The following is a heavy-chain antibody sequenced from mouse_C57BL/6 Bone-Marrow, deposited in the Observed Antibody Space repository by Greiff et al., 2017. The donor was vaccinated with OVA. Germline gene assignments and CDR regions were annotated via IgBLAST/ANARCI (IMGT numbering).Heavy chain of an antibody. V-gene: IGHV5-17*01. J-gene: IGHJ4*01. D-gene: IGHD1-1*01. CDR3: TVVATDYAMDY. Sequence: DVMLVESGGGLVKPGGSLKLSCAASGFTFSDYGMHWVRQAPEKGLEWVAYISSGSSTIYYADTVKGRFTISRDNAKNTLFLQMTSLRSEDTAMYYCTVVATDYAMDYWGQGTSVTVSS. CDR1: GFTFSDYG. CDR2: ISSGSSTI.